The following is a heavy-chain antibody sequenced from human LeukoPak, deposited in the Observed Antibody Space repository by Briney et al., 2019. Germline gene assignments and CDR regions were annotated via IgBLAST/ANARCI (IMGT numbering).Heavy chain of an antibody. Sequence: GGSLRLSCTASGFTFSNAWMSWVRQAPGKGLEWVAVIWYDGGNTYYAESVKGRFNISRDNSKNTLYLQMNSLRAEDTAVYYCARGIDYTVTTSYYFEYWGQGTLVTVSS. D-gene: IGHD4-17*01. V-gene: IGHV3-33*08. CDR1: GFTFSNAW. CDR2: IWYDGGNT. CDR3: ARGIDYTVTTSYYFEY. J-gene: IGHJ4*02.